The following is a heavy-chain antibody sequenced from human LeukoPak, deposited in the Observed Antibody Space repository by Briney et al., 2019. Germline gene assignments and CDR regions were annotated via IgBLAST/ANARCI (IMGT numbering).Heavy chain of an antibody. Sequence: HPGGSLRLSCAASGFTFSSYAMSWVRQAPGKGLEWVSAISGSGGSTDYADSVKGRFPISRDSSKNTLSLQMNTLRAEDTAVYYCATLMGWLAQSSADDGGQGTLVTVHS. CDR3: ATLMGWLAQSSADD. J-gene: IGHJ4*02. D-gene: IGHD5-24*01. CDR1: GFTFSSYA. CDR2: ISGSGGST. V-gene: IGHV3-23*01.